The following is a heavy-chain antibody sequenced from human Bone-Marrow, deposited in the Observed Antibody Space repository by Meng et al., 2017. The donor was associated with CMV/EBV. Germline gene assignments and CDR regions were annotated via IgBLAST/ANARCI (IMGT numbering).Heavy chain of an antibody. CDR1: GYTLSGYY. CDR3: ARDRISGLTGDRGENWFDP. CDR2: ISAYNGNT. J-gene: IGHJ5*02. Sequence: ASVKVSCKASGYTLSGYYINWVRQAPGQGLEWMGWISAYNGNTNYAQKLQGRVTMTTDTSTSTAYMELRSLRSDDTAVYYCARDRISGLTGDRGENWFDPWGQGTLVPVSS. D-gene: IGHD7-27*01. V-gene: IGHV1-18*01.